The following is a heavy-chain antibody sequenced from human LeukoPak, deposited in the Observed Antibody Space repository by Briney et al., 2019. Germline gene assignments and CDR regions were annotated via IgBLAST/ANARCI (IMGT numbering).Heavy chain of an antibody. CDR2: INPNSGGT. V-gene: IGHV1-2*02. J-gene: IGHJ4*02. CDR1: GYTLTGYY. CDR3: ARGRVVVAAGDY. D-gene: IGHD2-15*01. Sequence: ASVKVSCKASGYTLTGYYMHWVRQAPGQGLEWMGWINPNSGGTNYAQKFQGRVTMTRDTSISTAYMELSRLRSDDTAVYYCARGRVVVAAGDYWGQGTLVTVSS.